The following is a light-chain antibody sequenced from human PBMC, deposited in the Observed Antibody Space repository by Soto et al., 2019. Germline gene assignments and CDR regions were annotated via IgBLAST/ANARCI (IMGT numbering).Light chain of an antibody. J-gene: IGLJ7*01. CDR2: EVT. V-gene: IGLV2-14*01. Sequence: QSVLTQPASVSGSPGRSITISCTGTSGDIGSYNRVSWYQQHPGKAPKLIIYEVTDRPSGVSNRFSGSKSGNTASLTISGLQAEDEAEYYCSSYTNINTRACVFGTGTQLTVL. CDR3: SSYTNINTRACV. CDR1: SGDIGSYNR.